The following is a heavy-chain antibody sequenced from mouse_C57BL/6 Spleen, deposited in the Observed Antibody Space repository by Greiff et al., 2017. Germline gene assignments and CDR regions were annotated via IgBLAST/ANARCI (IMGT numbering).Heavy chain of an antibody. CDR3: ARDGRACYGDYWFAY. V-gene: IGHV5-4*01. J-gene: IGHJ3*01. D-gene: IGHD2-13*01. CDR1: GFTFSSYA. CDR2: ISDGGSYT. Sequence: EVQVVESGGGLVKPGGSLKLSCAASGFTFSSYAMSWVRQTPEKRLEWVATISDGGSYTYYPENVKGPFTISRDNAKNNLYLQMSHLKSEDTAMYYGARDGRACYGDYWFAYWGQGTLVTVSA.